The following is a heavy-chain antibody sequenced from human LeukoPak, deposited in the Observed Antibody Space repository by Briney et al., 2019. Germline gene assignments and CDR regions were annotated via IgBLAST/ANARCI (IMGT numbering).Heavy chain of an antibody. CDR3: ARLGVVVPAASYFDY. CDR2: IYPGDSDT. Sequence: GESLKASCKGSGYSFTSYWIGWVRQMPGKGLEWMGIIYPGDSDTRYSPSFQGQVTISADKSISTAYLQWSSLKASDTAMYYCARLGVVVPAASYFDYWGQGTLVTVSS. J-gene: IGHJ4*02. CDR1: GYSFTSYW. V-gene: IGHV5-51*01. D-gene: IGHD2-2*01.